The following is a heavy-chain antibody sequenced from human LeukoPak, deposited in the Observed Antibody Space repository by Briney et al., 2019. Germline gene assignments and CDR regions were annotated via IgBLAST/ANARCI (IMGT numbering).Heavy chain of an antibody. V-gene: IGHV4-4*08. CDR2: IYSSGST. CDR1: GXSISSYY. Sequence: SETLSLTCTVSGXSISSYYGSWIRQPPGKGPEWIGYIYSSGSTNYNPSLESRVTISVDTSKNQFSLKLSSVTAADTAVYYCAREGTAGTNLNWFDPWGQGTLVTVSS. D-gene: IGHD1-1*01. CDR3: AREGTAGTNLNWFDP. J-gene: IGHJ5*02.